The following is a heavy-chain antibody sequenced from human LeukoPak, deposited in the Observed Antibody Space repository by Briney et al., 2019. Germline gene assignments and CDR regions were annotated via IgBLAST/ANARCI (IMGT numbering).Heavy chain of an antibody. Sequence: GGSLRLSCAASGFSLGDYGMSWVRQVPGKGLEWVASIKQDGSEKYCVDSVKGRFTISRDNAKNSLYLLMNSLRAEDTAVYYCARDAYNWNIDVFDIWGQGTMVTVSS. CDR2: IKQDGSEK. CDR3: ARDAYNWNIDVFDI. D-gene: IGHD1/OR15-1a*01. J-gene: IGHJ3*02. V-gene: IGHV3-7*01. CDR1: GFSLGDYG.